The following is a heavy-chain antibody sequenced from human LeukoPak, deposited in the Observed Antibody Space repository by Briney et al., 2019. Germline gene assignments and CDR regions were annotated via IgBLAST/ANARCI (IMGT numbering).Heavy chain of an antibody. V-gene: IGHV4-39*07. D-gene: IGHD3-10*01. Sequence: PSETLSLTCTVSGGSISSSSYYWGWIRQPPGKGLEWIGEINHSGSTNYNPSLKSRVTISVDTSKNQFSLKLSSVTAADTAVYYCARRRGFGELFNYYYYYMDVWGKGTTVTISS. CDR2: INHSGST. CDR3: ARRRGFGELFNYYYYYMDV. J-gene: IGHJ6*03. CDR1: GGSISSSSYY.